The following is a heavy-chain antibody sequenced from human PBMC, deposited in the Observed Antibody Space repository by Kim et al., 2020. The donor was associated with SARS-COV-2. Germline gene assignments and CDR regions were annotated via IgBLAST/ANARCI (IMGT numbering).Heavy chain of an antibody. J-gene: IGHJ5*02. D-gene: IGHD3-10*01. V-gene: IGHV3-53*01. CDR3: ARDGVRGVISAS. Sequence: YYADSVKGRFTISRDNSKNTLYLQMNSLRAEDTAVYYCARDGVRGVISASWGQGTLVTVSS.